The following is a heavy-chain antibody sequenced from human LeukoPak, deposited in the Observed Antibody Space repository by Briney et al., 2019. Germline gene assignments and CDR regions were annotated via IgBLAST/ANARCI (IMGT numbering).Heavy chain of an antibody. CDR3: ARGSSGWYEVGYYYYYMDV. J-gene: IGHJ6*03. CDR1: GGTFSSYA. Sequence: GATVKVSCKASGGTFSSYAISWVRQAPGQGLEWMGEIIPIFGTANYAQKFQGRVTITTDESTSTAYMELSSLRSEDTAVYYCARGSSGWYEVGYYYYYMDVWGKGTTVTVSS. D-gene: IGHD6-19*01. CDR2: IIPIFGTA. V-gene: IGHV1-69*05.